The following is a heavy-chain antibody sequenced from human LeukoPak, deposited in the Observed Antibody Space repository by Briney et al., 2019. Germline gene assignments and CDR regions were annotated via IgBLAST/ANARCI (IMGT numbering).Heavy chain of an antibody. Sequence: PSETLSLTCTVSGGSISSHYWSWIRQPPGKGLEWIGYIYYSGSTNHNPSLKSRVTISVDTSKNQFSLKLSSVTAADTAVYYCASGTYYDSWSGYYTPDYYYYMDVWGKGTTVTVSS. CDR3: ASGTYYDSWSGYYTPDYYYYMDV. CDR1: GGSISSHY. CDR2: IYYSGST. J-gene: IGHJ6*03. V-gene: IGHV4-59*11. D-gene: IGHD3-3*01.